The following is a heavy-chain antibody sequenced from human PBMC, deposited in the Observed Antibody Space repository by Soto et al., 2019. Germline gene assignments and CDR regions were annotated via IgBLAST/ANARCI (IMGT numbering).Heavy chain of an antibody. V-gene: IGHV5-51*01. J-gene: IGHJ3*02. Sequence: SLKISCKGSGYSFTSYWIGWVRQMPGKGLEWMGIIYPGDSDTRYSPSFQGQVTISADKSISTAYLQWSSLKASDTAMYYCARQTAPYSNYVHDAFDIWGQGTMVTVSS. CDR3: ARQTAPYSNYVHDAFDI. CDR1: GYSFTSYW. D-gene: IGHD4-4*01. CDR2: IYPGDSDT.